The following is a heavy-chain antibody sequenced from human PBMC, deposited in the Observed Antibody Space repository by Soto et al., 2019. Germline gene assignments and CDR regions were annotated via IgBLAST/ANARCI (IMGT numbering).Heavy chain of an antibody. D-gene: IGHD6-19*01. CDR3: ARGYSSGWYGDYYYYYYMDV. CDR2: IYYSGST. CDR1: GGSISSYY. J-gene: IGHJ6*03. Sequence: PSETLSLTCTVSGGSISSYYWSWIRQPPGKGLEWIGYIYYSGSTNYNPSLKSRVTISVDTSKNQFPLKLSSVTAADTAVYYFARGYSSGWYGDYYYYYYMDVWGKGTTVTVSS. V-gene: IGHV4-59*01.